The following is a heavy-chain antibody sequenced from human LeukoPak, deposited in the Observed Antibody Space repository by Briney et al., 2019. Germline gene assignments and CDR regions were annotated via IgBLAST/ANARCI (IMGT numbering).Heavy chain of an antibody. Sequence: GASVKVSCKASGGTFSSYAISWVRQAPGQGLEWMGGIIPIFGTANYAQKFQGRVTITADESTSTAYMELSSLRSEDTAVYYCARSGRYDFWSGSYFGYWGQGTLVTVSS. CDR1: GGTFSSYA. V-gene: IGHV1-69*13. D-gene: IGHD3-3*01. J-gene: IGHJ4*02. CDR3: ARSGRYDFWSGSYFGY. CDR2: IIPIFGTA.